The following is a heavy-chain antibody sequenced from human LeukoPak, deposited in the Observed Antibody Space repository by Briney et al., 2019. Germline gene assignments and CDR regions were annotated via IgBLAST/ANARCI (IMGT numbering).Heavy chain of an antibody. CDR1: GGSISVYY. CDR2: IYTSGST. J-gene: IGHJ6*03. D-gene: IGHD6-19*01. CDR3: ARLGYSSGWYVPTNYYYMDV. Sequence: SETLSLTCTVSGGSISVYYWSWIRQPAGKGLEWIGRIYTSGSTNYNPSLKSRVTMSVDTSKNQFSLKLSSVTAADTAVYYCARLGYSSGWYVPTNYYYMDVWGKGPRSPSP. V-gene: IGHV4-4*07.